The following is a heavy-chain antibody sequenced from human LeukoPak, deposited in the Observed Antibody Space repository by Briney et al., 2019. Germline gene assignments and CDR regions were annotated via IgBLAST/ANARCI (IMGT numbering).Heavy chain of an antibody. CDR2: ISGSGGST. V-gene: IGHV3-23*01. CDR1: GFTFSSYA. Sequence: TGGSLRLSCAASGFTFSSYAMSWVRQAPGKGLEWVSAISGSGGSTYYADSVKGRFTISRDNSKNTLYLQMNSLRAEDTAVYYCATQIDYYFWSGYYGYWGQGTLVSVSS. D-gene: IGHD3-3*01. CDR3: ATQIDYYFWSGYYGY. J-gene: IGHJ4*02.